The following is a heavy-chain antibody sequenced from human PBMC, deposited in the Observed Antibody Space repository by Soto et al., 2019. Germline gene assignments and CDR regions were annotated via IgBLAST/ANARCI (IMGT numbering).Heavy chain of an antibody. CDR1: GGSIRSGGYY. V-gene: IGHV4-31*03. CDR2: IYYSGST. D-gene: IGHD2-21*02. CDR3: ARESREVTATGATLQH. Sequence: PSETLCLTCTVAGGSIRSGGYYWSWIRQHPGKGLEWIGYIYYSGSTYYNPSLKSRVTIPVDTSKNQFSLKLSSVTAADTAVYYCARESREVTATGATLQHWGQGTLVTVSS. J-gene: IGHJ1*01.